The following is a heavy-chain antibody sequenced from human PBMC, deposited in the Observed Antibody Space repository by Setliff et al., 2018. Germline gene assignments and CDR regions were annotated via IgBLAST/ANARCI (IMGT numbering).Heavy chain of an antibody. CDR2: IKEDGSEK. CDR3: ARAVVGYGDLYYFDC. J-gene: IGHJ4*02. Sequence: HPGGSLRLSCAASRFTFSNYWMSWVRQAPGKGLEWVANIKEDGSEKYYVDSVKGRFTISRDNAKNSLYLQMNSLRAEDTAVYYCARAVVGYGDLYYFDCWGQGTLVTVSS. V-gene: IGHV3-7*03. D-gene: IGHD4-17*01. CDR1: RFTFSNYW.